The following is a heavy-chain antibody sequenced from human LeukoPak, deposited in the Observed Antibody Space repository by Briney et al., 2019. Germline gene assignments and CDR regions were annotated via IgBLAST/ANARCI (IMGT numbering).Heavy chain of an antibody. Sequence: SETLSLTCTVSGGSISSSSSYWGWIRQPPGKGLEWIGSIYYSGSTYYNPSLKSRVTISVDTSKNQFSLKLSSVTAADTAVYYCARVSRIAEYFDYWGQGTLVTVSS. CDR1: GGSISSSSSY. J-gene: IGHJ4*02. D-gene: IGHD6-13*01. CDR2: IYYSGST. V-gene: IGHV4-39*07. CDR3: ARVSRIAEYFDY.